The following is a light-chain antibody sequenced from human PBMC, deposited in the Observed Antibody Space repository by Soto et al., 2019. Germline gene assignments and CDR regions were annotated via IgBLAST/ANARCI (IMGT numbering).Light chain of an antibody. Sequence: QSVLTQPASVSGSPGQSITISCTGTSSDVGGYKYVSWYQQHPGTAPKLMIYDVSHRPSGVSNRFSGSKSGNTASLTISGLQAEDEADYYCISYTSSSTPYVVFGGGTKVTVL. J-gene: IGLJ2*01. CDR1: SSDVGGYKY. V-gene: IGLV2-14*03. CDR3: ISYTSSSTPYVV. CDR2: DVS.